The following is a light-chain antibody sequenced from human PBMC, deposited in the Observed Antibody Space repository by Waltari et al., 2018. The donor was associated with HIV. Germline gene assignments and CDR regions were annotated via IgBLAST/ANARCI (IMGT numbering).Light chain of an antibody. J-gene: IGKJ5*01. CDR2: SSS. V-gene: IGKV3-15*01. Sequence: ATLSCRASQSVSTNLAWYQQKPGQAPRLLIFSSSARAAGIPARFSGSGSGTAFTTTISSPQPEDSAVYYCQQYNNRPPLTFGQGTRLEI. CDR3: QQYNNRPPLT. CDR1: QSVSTN.